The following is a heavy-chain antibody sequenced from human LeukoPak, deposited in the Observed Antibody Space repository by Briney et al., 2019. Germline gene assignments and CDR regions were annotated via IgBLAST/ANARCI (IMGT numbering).Heavy chain of an antibody. CDR3: AGGGLSNIVVVPAARNGMDV. V-gene: IGHV4-39*07. D-gene: IGHD2-2*01. J-gene: IGHJ6*02. CDR2: IYYSGST. Sequence: PSETLSLTCTVSGGSISSSSYYWGWIRQPPGKGLEWIGSIYYSGSTYYNPSLKSRVTISVDTSKNQFSLKLSSVTAADAAVYYCAGGGLSNIVVVPAARNGMDVWGQGTTVTVSS. CDR1: GGSISSSSYY.